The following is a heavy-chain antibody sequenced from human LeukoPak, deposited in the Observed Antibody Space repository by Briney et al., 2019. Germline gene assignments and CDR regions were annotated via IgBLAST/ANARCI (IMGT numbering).Heavy chain of an antibody. CDR1: GYTFTSYG. J-gene: IGHJ5*02. Sequence: ASVKVSCKAYGYTFTSYGISWVRQAPGQGLEWVRWISAYNGNTNYAQKLQGRVTMTTDTSTSTAYMELRSLRSDDTAVYYCARDLVDIVVVPSAFTLPWGQGTLVTVSS. V-gene: IGHV1-18*01. CDR2: ISAYNGNT. D-gene: IGHD2-2*03. CDR3: ARDLVDIVVVPSAFTLP.